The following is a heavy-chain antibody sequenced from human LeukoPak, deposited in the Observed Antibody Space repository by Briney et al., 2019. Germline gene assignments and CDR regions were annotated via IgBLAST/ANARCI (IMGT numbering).Heavy chain of an antibody. Sequence: SVKVSCKASGGTFSSYAISWVRQAPGQGLEWMGGIIPIFGTANYAQKFQGRVTITTDESTSTAYMELSSLRSEDTAVYYCARVKDFWSGNRGYYYYMDVWGKGTTVTVSS. CDR1: GGTFSSYA. CDR3: ARVKDFWSGNRGYYYYMDV. V-gene: IGHV1-69*05. J-gene: IGHJ6*03. D-gene: IGHD3-3*01. CDR2: IIPIFGTA.